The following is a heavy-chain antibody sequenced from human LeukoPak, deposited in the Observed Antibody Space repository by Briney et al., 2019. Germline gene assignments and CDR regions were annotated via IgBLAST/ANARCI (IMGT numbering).Heavy chain of an antibody. CDR2: INPNSGGT. D-gene: IGHD5-18*01. CDR3: ARDSDTAMVTPSGYDCR. Sequence: ASVKVSCKASGYTFTGYYMHWVRQAPGQGLEWMGWINPNSGGTNYAQKFQGRVTMTRDTSISTAYMELSRLGSDDTAVYYCARDSDTAMVTPSGYDCRWGQGTLVTVSS. V-gene: IGHV1-2*02. CDR1: GYTFTGYY. J-gene: IGHJ4*02.